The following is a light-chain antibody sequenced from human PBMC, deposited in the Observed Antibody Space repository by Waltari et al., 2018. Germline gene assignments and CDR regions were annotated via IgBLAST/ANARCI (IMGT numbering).Light chain of an antibody. V-gene: IGKV1-33*01. CDR1: HDITNY. J-gene: IGKJ4*01. Sequence: DIQMTQSPSSLSASVGDSVTITCPASHDITNYVNWYQQKPGKAPSLLIDGASNLETGVPSRFTGSGSGTDFTFTITSLQPEEFATYYGQPDHLLPRTVGGGTKVEIK. CDR3: QPDHLLPRT. CDR2: GAS.